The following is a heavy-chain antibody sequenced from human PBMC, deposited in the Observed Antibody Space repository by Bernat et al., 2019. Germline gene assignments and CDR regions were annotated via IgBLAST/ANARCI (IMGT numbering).Heavy chain of an antibody. V-gene: IGHV3-30*01. CDR3: ARVGVGAGAGKGSAFDI. J-gene: IGHJ3*02. Sequence: QVQLVESGGGVVQPGRSLRLSCAASGFTFRPYAMHWVRQAPGKGLEWVAVISYDGSETYYADSVKGRFTISRDNSKSTLYLQMNSLRAEDTAVYYCARVGVGAGAGKGSAFDIWGQGTMVTVSS. CDR1: GFTFRPYA. D-gene: IGHD6-19*01. CDR2: ISYDGSET.